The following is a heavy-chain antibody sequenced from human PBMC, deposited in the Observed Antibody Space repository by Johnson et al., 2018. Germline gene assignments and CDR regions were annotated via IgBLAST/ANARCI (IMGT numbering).Heavy chain of an antibody. CDR3: AKDGRLLRYFDWAFIFQH. J-gene: IGHJ1*01. D-gene: IGHD3-9*01. V-gene: IGHV3-30*18. CDR1: GFPFSSYG. Sequence: QVRLVQSGGGVVQPGRSLSLSCAASGFPFSSYGMHWGRQAPGKGLEWVALISDDGSNKYYAASVPGRFTITSDTSQNTLYLKITSRRAEDTAVYYCAKDGRLLRYFDWAFIFQHWGQGTLVTVSS. CDR2: ISDDGSNK.